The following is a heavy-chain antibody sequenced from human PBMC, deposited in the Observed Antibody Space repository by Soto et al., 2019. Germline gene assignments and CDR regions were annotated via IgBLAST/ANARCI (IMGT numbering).Heavy chain of an antibody. V-gene: IGHV4-59*01. CDR3: ARGTYDSSGYYHVFDY. CDR2: IYYSGST. D-gene: IGHD3-22*01. Sequence: PSETLSLTCTVSGGSISSYYWSWIRQPPGKGLEWIGYIYYSGSTNYNPSLKSRVTISVDTSKNQFSLKLSSVTTADTAVYYCARGTYDSSGYYHVFDYWGQGTLVTVSS. J-gene: IGHJ4*02. CDR1: GGSISSYY.